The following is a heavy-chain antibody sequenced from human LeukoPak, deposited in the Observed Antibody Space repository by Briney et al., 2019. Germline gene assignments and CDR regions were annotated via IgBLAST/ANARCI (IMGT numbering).Heavy chain of an antibody. D-gene: IGHD6-19*01. Sequence: GGSLRLSCAASGFTFSSYSMNWVRQAPGKGLEWVSPISSSSSYIYYADSVKGRFTISRDNAKNSLYLQMNSLRAEDTAVYYGARDSQWLGLAHYWGQGTLVTVSS. CDR1: GFTFSSYS. CDR3: ARDSQWLGLAHY. J-gene: IGHJ4*02. CDR2: ISSSSSYI. V-gene: IGHV3-21*01.